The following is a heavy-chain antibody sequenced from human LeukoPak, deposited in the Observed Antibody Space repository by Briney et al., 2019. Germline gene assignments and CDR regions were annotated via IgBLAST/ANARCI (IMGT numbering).Heavy chain of an antibody. Sequence: PSETLSLTCAVSGGSISSGGYSWSWIRQPPGKGLEWIGYIYHSGSTYYNPSLKSRVTISVDRSKNQFSLKLSSVTAADTAVYFCARVGSGLNLYYFDYWGQGILVTVSS. J-gene: IGHJ4*02. D-gene: IGHD3-3*01. CDR2: IYHSGST. V-gene: IGHV4-30-2*01. CDR3: ARVGSGLNLYYFDY. CDR1: GGSISSGGYS.